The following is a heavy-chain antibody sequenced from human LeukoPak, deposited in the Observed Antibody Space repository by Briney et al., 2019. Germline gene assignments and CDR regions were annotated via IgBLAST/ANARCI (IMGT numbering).Heavy chain of an antibody. CDR3: AKAYSASCYSALDY. J-gene: IGHJ4*02. CDR2: ISADGGST. V-gene: IGHV3-23*01. D-gene: IGHD2-2*02. Sequence: GGSLRLSCAASGFTFSSYAMSWVRQAPGKGLEWVSVISADGGSTYYADSVKGRFTISRDNSKNTLYLQMNSLRAEDTAVYYCAKAYSASCYSALDYWGQGTLVTVSS. CDR1: GFTFSSYA.